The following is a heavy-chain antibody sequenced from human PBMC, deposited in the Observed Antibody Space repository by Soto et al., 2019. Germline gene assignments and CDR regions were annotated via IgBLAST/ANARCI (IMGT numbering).Heavy chain of an antibody. CDR2: MKGVPDGSKA. CDR1: GFNFNTAY. D-gene: IGHD3-16*01. J-gene: IGHJ4*02. Sequence: PVGSLRLSCAASGFNFNTAYMSWVRQAPGKGLEWLGRMKGVPDGSKADYAASVKGRFTISRDDSQSIMYLQMDRLRTEDSAIYYCATVANYFGWGCSYCDYWGQGAVVTVSS. V-gene: IGHV3-15*01. CDR3: ATVANYFGWGCSYCDY.